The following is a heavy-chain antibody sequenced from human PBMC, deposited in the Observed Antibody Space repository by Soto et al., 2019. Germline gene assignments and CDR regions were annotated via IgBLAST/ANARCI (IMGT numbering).Heavy chain of an antibody. D-gene: IGHD1-26*01. CDR3: TGDREEIGGATREFDY. CDR1: GGTFSSYT. CDR2: IIPILGIA. Sequence: SVKVSCKASGGTFSSYTISWVRQAPGQGLEWMGRIIPILGIANYAQKFQGRVTITADKSTSTAYMGLSSLRSEDTAEYYYTGDREEIGGATREFDYWGQGPLVTVSS. V-gene: IGHV1-69*04. J-gene: IGHJ4*02.